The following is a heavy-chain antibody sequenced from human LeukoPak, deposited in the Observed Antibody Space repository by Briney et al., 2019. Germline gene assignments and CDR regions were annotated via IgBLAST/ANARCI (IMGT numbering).Heavy chain of an antibody. CDR3: AQGAAFDI. V-gene: IGHV4-61*02. J-gene: IGHJ3*02. Sequence: PSQTLSLTCTVSGGSISSGSYYWSWIRQPAGKGLEWIGRIYTSGSTNYNPSLKSRVTISVDTSKNQFSLKLSSVTAADTAVYYCAQGAAFDIWGQGTMVTVSS. CDR2: IYTSGST. CDR1: GGSISSGSYY.